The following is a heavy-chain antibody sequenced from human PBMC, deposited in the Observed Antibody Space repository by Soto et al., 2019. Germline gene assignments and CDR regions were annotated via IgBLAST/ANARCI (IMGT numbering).Heavy chain of an antibody. CDR1: GGFNNYA. Sequence: ASVKVSCKASGGFNNYAVSWVRQAPGQGLEWMGVTIPELGTSNYAQRFQGRVTITVDKATNTAYLNLTTLTSEDTAIYFRARTSMTRIDYWGQGTLVTVSS. J-gene: IGHJ4*02. CDR3: ARTSMTRIDY. CDR2: TIPELGTS. V-gene: IGHV1-69*10. D-gene: IGHD4-17*01.